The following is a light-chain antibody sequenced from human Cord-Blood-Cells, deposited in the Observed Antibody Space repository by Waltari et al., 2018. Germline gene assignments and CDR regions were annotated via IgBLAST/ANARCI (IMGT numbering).Light chain of an antibody. Sequence: QFALTQPASVSGSPGQSRTFSCTGTSSHVGGYNDFSWYQQHPGKAPKLIIYDVSNRPSGVSNRFSGSKSGNTASLTISGLQAEDEADYYCSSYTSSSLVVFGGGTKLTVL. J-gene: IGLJ2*01. CDR1: SSHVGGYND. CDR2: DVS. V-gene: IGLV2-14*01. CDR3: SSYTSSSLVV.